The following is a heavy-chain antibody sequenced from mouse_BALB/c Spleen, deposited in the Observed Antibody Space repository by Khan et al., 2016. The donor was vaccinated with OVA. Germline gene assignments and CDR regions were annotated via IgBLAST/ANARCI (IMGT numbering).Heavy chain of an antibody. CDR3: ARRTTGYTMDY. J-gene: IGHJ4*01. CDR1: GYTFTSNT. V-gene: IGHV1-4*01. CDR2: INPRSGYT. Sequence: QVQLQQSGADLARPGASVRMSCKASGYTFTSNTMHWVKQRPGQGLEWIGYINPRSGYTNYNQNFKDKATFTADKSSSTAYMQLSSLTSEDSAVYYYARRTTGYTMDYWGQGTSVTVSS. D-gene: IGHD2-14*01.